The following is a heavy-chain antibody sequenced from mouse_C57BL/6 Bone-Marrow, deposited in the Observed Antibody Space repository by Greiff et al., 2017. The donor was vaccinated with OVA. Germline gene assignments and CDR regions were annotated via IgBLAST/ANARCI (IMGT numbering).Heavy chain of an antibody. D-gene: IGHD1-1*01. CDR2: IYPGDGDT. J-gene: IGHJ2*01. CDR1: GYAFSSSW. CDR3: ARKGTTVVDYFDY. V-gene: IGHV1-82*01. Sequence: VQRVESGPELVKPGASVKISCKASGYAFSSSWMNWVKQRPGKGLEWIGRIYPGDGDTNYNGKFKGKATLTADKSSSTAYMQLSSLTSEDSAVYFCARKGTTVVDYFDYWGQGTTLTVSS.